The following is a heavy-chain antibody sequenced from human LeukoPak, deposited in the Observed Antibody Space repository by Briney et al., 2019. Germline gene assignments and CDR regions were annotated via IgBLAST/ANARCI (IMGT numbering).Heavy chain of an antibody. D-gene: IGHD3-10*01. J-gene: IGHJ5*02. Sequence: SETLSLTCTVSVGSISSYYWSWIRQPPGKGLEWIGYIYYTGNTNYNPSLKSRVTISVDTSKNQFSLKLSSVTAADTAVYYCARGLITIVGGDNWFDPWGQGTLVTVSS. CDR3: ARGLITIVGGDNWFDP. V-gene: IGHV4-59*01. CDR1: VGSISSYY. CDR2: IYYTGNT.